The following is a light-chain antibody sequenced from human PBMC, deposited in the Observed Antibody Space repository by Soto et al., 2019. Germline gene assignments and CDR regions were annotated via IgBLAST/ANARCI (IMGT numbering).Light chain of an antibody. CDR3: QQYNSYWT. V-gene: IGKV1-5*01. CDR1: QSISSW. CDR2: DAS. J-gene: IGKJ1*01. Sequence: DLQMTQSPSTLSASVGARVTITCRASQSISSWLAWYQQKPGKAPNLLIYDASSLESGVPSRFSGIGSGTEFTLTISSLQPDDFATDYCQQYNSYWTFGQGTKVDIK.